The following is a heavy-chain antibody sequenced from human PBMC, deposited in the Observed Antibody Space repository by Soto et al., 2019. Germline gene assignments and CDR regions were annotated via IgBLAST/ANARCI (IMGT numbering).Heavy chain of an antibody. CDR2: VSKDGSLK. D-gene: IGHD5-12*01. Sequence: QVQLVESGGGVVQPGRSLRLSCAASGFTFNSFSIHWVRQSPGKGLEWVAVVSKDGSLKFYADSVRGRFTISRDNSRNTVSLEMNSLGGEDSAVYYWVREIVGTIGPFDYWGQGTLVTVSS. CDR3: VREIVGTIGPFDY. CDR1: GFTFNSFS. J-gene: IGHJ4*02. V-gene: IGHV3-30-3*01.